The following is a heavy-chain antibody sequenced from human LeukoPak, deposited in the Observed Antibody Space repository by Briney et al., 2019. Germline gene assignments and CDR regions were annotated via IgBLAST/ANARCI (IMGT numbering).Heavy chain of an antibody. CDR2: IYYSGST. CDR3: ASTSSTTVTPFDY. J-gene: IGHJ4*02. D-gene: IGHD4-17*01. Sequence: KASETLSLTCTVSGGSISSGGYYWSWIRQHPGKGLEWSGYIYYSGSTYYNPSLKSRVTISVDTSKNQFSLKLSSVTAADTAVYYCASTSSTTVTPFDYWGQGTLVTVSS. CDR1: GGSISSGGYY. V-gene: IGHV4-31*03.